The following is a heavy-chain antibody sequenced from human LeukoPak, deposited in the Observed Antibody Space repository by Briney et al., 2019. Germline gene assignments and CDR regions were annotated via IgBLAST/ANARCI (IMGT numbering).Heavy chain of an antibody. V-gene: IGHV5-51*01. Sequence: GESLKISCKASGYSFTTYWIGWVRQMPGKGLEWMGIIYPGDSDTRYSPSFQGQVTISADRSISTAYLQWSSLKASDTAMYYCARWRRLMYYPIAVDYWGQGTLVIVSS. CDR3: ARWRRLMYYPIAVDY. CDR1: GYSFTTYW. J-gene: IGHJ4*02. D-gene: IGHD3-10*01. CDR2: IYPGDSDT.